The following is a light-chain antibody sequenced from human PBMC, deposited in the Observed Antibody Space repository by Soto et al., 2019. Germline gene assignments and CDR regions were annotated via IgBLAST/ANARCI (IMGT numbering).Light chain of an antibody. CDR2: SNN. J-gene: IGLJ3*02. V-gene: IGLV1-47*02. CDR3: AAWDDSLSAWV. CDR1: SSNIGSNY. Sequence: QSVLTQPPSASGTPGQRVTISCSGSSSNIGSNYVYWYQQLPGTAPKLLIYSNNQRPSGVPDRFSGSKSGTSASLAISGLRSEDEADYYCAAWDDSLSAWVFGGGTHLSVL.